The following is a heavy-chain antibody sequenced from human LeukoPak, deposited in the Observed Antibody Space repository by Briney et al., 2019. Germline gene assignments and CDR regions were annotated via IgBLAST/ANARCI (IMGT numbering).Heavy chain of an antibody. V-gene: IGHV4-31*03. J-gene: IGHJ4*02. D-gene: IGHD6-25*01. CDR1: GGSISSGGYY. CDR3: AKEGSGIGSPYFDS. CDR2: IYYTGNA. Sequence: SETPSLTCTVSGGSISSGGYYWSWIRQHPEKGLEWIGYIYYTGNAYYNPSLKSRVSLSADTSKNQISLNLRSVTAADTAVYYCAKEGSGIGSPYFDSWGQGTLVTVSS.